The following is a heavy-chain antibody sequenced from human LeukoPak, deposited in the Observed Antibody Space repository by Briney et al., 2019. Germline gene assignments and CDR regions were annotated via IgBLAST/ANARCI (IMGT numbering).Heavy chain of an antibody. CDR3: ARADYGTGGWFDP. CDR1: GGSISSGGYY. V-gene: IGHV4-31*03. Sequence: SETLPLTCTVSGGSISSGGYYWSWIRQHPGKGLEWIGYIYYSGSTYYNPSLKSRVTISVDTSKNQFSLKLSSVTAADTAVYYCARADYGTGGWFDPWGQGTLVTVSS. J-gene: IGHJ5*02. D-gene: IGHD2-8*02. CDR2: IYYSGST.